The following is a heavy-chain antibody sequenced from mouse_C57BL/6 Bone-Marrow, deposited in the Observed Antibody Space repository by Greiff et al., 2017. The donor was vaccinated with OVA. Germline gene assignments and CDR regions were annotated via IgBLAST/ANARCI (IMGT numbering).Heavy chain of an antibody. Sequence: EVMLVESGGDLVKPGGSLKLSCAASGFTFSSYGMSWVRQTPDKRLEWVATISSGGSYTYYPDSVKGRFTISRDNAKNTLYLQMSSLKSEDTAMYYCARPYSNLYYFDYWGQGTTLTVSS. CDR2: ISSGGSYT. CDR1: GFTFSSYG. V-gene: IGHV5-6*01. D-gene: IGHD2-5*01. CDR3: ARPYSNLYYFDY. J-gene: IGHJ2*01.